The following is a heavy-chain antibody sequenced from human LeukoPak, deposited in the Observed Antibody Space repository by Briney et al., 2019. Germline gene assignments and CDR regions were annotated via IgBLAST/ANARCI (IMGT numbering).Heavy chain of an antibody. J-gene: IGHJ5*02. CDR1: GFTFSSYS. V-gene: IGHV3-21*01. Sequence: PGGSLRLSCAASGFTFSSYSMNWVRQAPGKGLEWVSSISSSSSYIYHADSVKGRFTISRDNAKNSLYPQMNSLRAEDTAVYYCAGSLWFGDSGWFDPWGQGTLVTVSS. D-gene: IGHD3-10*01. CDR2: ISSSSSYI. CDR3: AGSLWFGDSGWFDP.